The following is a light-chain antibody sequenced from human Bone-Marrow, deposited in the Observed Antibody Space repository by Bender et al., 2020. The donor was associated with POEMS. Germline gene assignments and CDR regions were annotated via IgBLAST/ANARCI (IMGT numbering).Light chain of an antibody. CDR1: SSDVGGYDY. J-gene: IGLJ1*01. Sequence: QSALTQSASVSGSPGQSITISCTGTSSDVGGYDYVSWYQQHPGKVPKLIIYDVTNRPSGVSSRFSGSKSGNTASLTISGLQADDEADYYCSSYTGSATYVFGTGTRVTAL. CDR3: SSYTGSATYV. V-gene: IGLV2-14*03. CDR2: DVT.